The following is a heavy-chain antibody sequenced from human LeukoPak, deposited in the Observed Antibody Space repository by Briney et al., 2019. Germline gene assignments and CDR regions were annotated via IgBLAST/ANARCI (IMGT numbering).Heavy chain of an antibody. CDR1: GFTFSSDA. Sequence: GGSLRLSCAASGFTFSSDAMSWGRQAPGKGLEWVSTISGSGGSTYYADSVKGRFTISGDNSKNTLYLPMNSLRAEDTAVYYCAKDEQGALYYGMDVWGKGTTVTVSS. V-gene: IGHV3-23*01. J-gene: IGHJ6*04. D-gene: IGHD1/OR15-1a*01. CDR2: ISGSGGST. CDR3: AKDEQGALYYGMDV.